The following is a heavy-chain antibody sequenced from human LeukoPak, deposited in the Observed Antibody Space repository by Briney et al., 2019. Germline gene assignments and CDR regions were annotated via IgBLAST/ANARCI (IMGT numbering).Heavy chain of an antibody. J-gene: IGHJ4*02. CDR3: ASAPYYDSSGYYY. V-gene: IGHV3-7*01. CDR2: IKQDGSEK. D-gene: IGHD3-22*01. Sequence: GSLRLSCAASGFTFSSYWMSWVRQAPGEGLEWVANIKQDGSEKYYVDSVKGRFTISRDNAKNSLYLQMNSLRAEDTAVYYCASAPYYDSSGYYYWGQGTLVTVSS. CDR1: GFTFSSYW.